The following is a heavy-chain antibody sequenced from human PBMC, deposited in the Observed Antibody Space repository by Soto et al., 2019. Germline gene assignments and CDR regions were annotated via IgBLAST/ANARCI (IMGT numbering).Heavy chain of an antibody. J-gene: IGHJ6*02. Sequence: PGGSLRLSCSASGFTFSSFAMHWVRQAPDKGLHYVSAISNHGGSTYYADSVKGRFTMSRDNSKSTLFLQMSSLSPEDTGVYYCVKSLVSSIRGFSYYYGWDVWGQGTTVTVSS. V-gene: IGHV3-64D*06. CDR1: GFTFSSFA. CDR2: ISNHGGST. CDR3: VKSLVSSIRGFSYYYGWDV. D-gene: IGHD3-3*01.